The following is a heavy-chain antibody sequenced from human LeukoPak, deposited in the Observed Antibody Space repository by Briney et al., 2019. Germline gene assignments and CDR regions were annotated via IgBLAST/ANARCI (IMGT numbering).Heavy chain of an antibody. CDR3: AKDQGIQLWLKYFQH. Sequence: WIRQAPGKGLEWVSAISGSGGTTLYADSVKGRFTISRDNSKSTLYLQMNSLRAEDTAVYYCAKDQGIQLWLKYFQHWGQGTLVTVSS. J-gene: IGHJ1*01. CDR2: ISGSGGTT. D-gene: IGHD5-18*01. V-gene: IGHV3-23*01.